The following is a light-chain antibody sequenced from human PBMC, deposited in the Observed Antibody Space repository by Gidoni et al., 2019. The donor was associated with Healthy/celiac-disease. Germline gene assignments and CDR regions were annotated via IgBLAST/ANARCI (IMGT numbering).Light chain of an antibody. CDR1: QSVSSN. V-gene: IGKV3-15*01. CDR3: QQYNNWPPVYT. CDR2: GAS. Sequence: EIVMTQSPATLSVSPGERATLSCSASQSVSSNLAWYPQKPGQAPRLLIYGASLRATGIPARFSGSGSGTEFTLTISSLQSEDFAFYYCQQYNNWPPVYTFGQGTKLEIK. J-gene: IGKJ2*01.